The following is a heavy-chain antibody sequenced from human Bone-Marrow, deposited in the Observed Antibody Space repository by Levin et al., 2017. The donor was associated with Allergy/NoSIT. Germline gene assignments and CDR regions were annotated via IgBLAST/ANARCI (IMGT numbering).Heavy chain of an antibody. J-gene: IGHJ5*02. Sequence: RASETLSLTCTVSGVSISTFYWSWIRQPPGEGLECIGYIDYSGSTNYNPSLKSRLTISIDTSKNQFSLKLSSVTAADTAVYYCARLSAAAFDPWGKGTLVTVSS. CDR3: ARLSAAAFDP. CDR2: IDYSGST. CDR1: GVSISTFY. D-gene: IGHD6-13*01. V-gene: IGHV4-59*08.